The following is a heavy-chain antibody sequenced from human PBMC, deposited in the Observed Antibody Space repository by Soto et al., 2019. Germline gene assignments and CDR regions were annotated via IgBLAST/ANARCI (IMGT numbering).Heavy chain of an antibody. CDR1: RYIFTNYG. J-gene: IGHJ6*02. V-gene: IGHV1-18*01. CDR3: ARALTGYGMDV. CDR2: ITTYNGNT. Sequence: QVQLVQSGVEVREPGASVKVSCKAVRYIFTNYGVSWVRQAPGQGLEWMGWITTYNGNTEYAQKFHGRVTMTTDASTGTAYMELGSLRSDDTAIYYCARALTGYGMDVWGQGTTVTVSS.